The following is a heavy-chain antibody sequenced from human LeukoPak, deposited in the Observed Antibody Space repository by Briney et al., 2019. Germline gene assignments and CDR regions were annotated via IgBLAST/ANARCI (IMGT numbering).Heavy chain of an antibody. CDR2: MNPNSGNT. D-gene: IGHD3-10*01. Sequence: ASVKVSCKASGYTFTSYDINWVRQATGQGLEWMGWMNPNSGNTGYAQKFQGRVTMTRNTSISTAYMELSSLRSEDTAVYYCRVIHYGRRSNFDYWGQGTLVTVSS. CDR3: RVIHYGRRSNFDY. V-gene: IGHV1-8*01. CDR1: GYTFTSYD. J-gene: IGHJ4*02.